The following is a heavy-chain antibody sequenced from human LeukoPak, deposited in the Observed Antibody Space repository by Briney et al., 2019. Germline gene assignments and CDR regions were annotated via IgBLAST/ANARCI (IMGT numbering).Heavy chain of an antibody. Sequence: GGSLRLSCAASGFIFSNYAMSWVRQAPGKGLEWVSAIGGRDGGTYYADSVKGRFTVSRDDPKNTLYLQMNTLRVGDTAVYYCAKWGDYDILTGYYGSDYWGHGTLVTVSS. CDR3: AKWGDYDILTGYYGSDY. CDR1: GFIFSNYA. D-gene: IGHD3-9*01. V-gene: IGHV3-23*01. J-gene: IGHJ4*01. CDR2: IGGRDGGT.